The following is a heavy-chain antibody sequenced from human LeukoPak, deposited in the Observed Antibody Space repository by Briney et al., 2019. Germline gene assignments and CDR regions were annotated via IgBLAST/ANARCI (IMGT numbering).Heavy chain of an antibody. CDR3: ARDCGVDYGGPGDFDL. V-gene: IGHV4-31*03. Sequence: RPSGTLSLTCTVSGGSISSSSYYWGWIRQPPGKGLEWIGYIYYSGSTYYNPSLKSRVTISVDTSKNQFSLKLSSVTAADTAVYYCARDCGVDYGGPGDFDLWGRGTLVTVSS. J-gene: IGHJ2*01. CDR2: IYYSGST. D-gene: IGHD4-23*01. CDR1: GGSISSSSYY.